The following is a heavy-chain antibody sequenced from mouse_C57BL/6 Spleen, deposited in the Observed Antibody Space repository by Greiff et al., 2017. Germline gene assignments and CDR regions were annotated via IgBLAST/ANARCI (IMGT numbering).Heavy chain of an antibody. J-gene: IGHJ2*01. CDR2: IDPENGDT. D-gene: IGHD2-12*01. CDR3: TLYDEYYFDY. CDR1: GFNIKDYY. Sequence: VQLKESGAELVRPGASVKLSCTASGFNIKDYYMHWVKQRPEQGLEWIGWIDPENGDTEYASKFQGKATLTADTSSNTAYLQLSSLTSADNDVYYCTLYDEYYFDYWGQGTTLTVSS. V-gene: IGHV14-4*01.